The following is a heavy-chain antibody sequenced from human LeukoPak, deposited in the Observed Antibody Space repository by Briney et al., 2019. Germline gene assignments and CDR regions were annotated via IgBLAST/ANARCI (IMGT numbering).Heavy chain of an antibody. CDR1: GFTFSRHG. J-gene: IGHJ4*02. Sequence: HPGGSLRLSCAPSGFTFSRHGMHWVRQAPGKGLEWVAIISNDGSRKYYAHSVEGRFTISRDNSKNTLYLQMNSLRPEDSATYYCAKTIRTYGDYHTPDYWGQGTLVTVSS. D-gene: IGHD4-17*01. CDR3: AKTIRTYGDYHTPDY. CDR2: ISNDGSRK. V-gene: IGHV3-30*18.